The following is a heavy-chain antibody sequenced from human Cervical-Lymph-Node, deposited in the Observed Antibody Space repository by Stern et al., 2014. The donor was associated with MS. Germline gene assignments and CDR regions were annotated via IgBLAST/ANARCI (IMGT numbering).Heavy chain of an antibody. V-gene: IGHV4-59*01. Sequence: QVQLQESGPGLVKPSETLSLTCSVSGASIKNYHWSWIRQAPGKGLEWVAFVYYSGSTNYNPSLKSRLTTSIDMSKNQFSLRLSSVTAADTAVYYCARLGETGTTSLYYNYGLDVWGQGTTVTVSS. CDR3: ARLGETGTTSLYYNYGLDV. J-gene: IGHJ6*02. CDR2: VYYSGST. CDR1: GASIKNYH. D-gene: IGHD1-1*01.